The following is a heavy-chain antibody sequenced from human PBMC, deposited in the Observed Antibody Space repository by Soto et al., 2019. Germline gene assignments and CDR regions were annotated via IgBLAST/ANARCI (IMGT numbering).Heavy chain of an antibody. CDR2: INYSGKT. V-gene: IGHV4-39*01. CDR3: AKNLPRTGRCDY. J-gene: IGHJ4*02. CDR1: CASITRTTNF. Sequence: ASETLSLTCTLSCASITRTTNFWAWIRKPPGKGLEWVGCINYSGKTHYNPSLKSRVTISVYRSKNQFSLQMRSVTAADTAVYYYAKNLPRTGRCDYWRQGILVSVS.